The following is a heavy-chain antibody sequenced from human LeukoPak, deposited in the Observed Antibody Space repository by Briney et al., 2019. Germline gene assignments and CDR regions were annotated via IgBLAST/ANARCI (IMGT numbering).Heavy chain of an antibody. V-gene: IGHV3-7*05. D-gene: IGHD6-6*01. CDR3: AKAIGARYYIDY. Sequence: PGGSLRLSCAASGFTFSSFWMSWVRQAPGKGLEWVANINQDGSEKYYVDSVKGRFTISRDNAKNSLYLQMNSLRAEDTALYYCAKAIGARYYIDYWGQGTLVTVSS. CDR2: INQDGSEK. CDR1: GFTFSSFW. J-gene: IGHJ4*02.